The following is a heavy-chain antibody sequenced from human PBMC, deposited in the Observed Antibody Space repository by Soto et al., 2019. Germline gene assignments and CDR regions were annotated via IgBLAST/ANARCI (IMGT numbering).Heavy chain of an antibody. D-gene: IGHD6-13*01. Sequence: VQLQESGPGLVTPSQTLSLTCTASGGSIHSGGYYWTWIRQYPGQGLEWIGYIYTIENTYYNPSLESRVTLSEDRSKNQFSLRLTSVTAADTAVYYCARGRSGAAGTFDYWGQGALVTVSS. CDR2: IYTIENT. CDR1: GGSIHSGGYY. J-gene: IGHJ4*02. CDR3: ARGRSGAAGTFDY. V-gene: IGHV4-31*03.